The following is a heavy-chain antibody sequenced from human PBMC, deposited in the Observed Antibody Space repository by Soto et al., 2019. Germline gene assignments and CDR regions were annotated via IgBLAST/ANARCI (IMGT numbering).Heavy chain of an antibody. CDR1: GFTFSSYS. CDR2: ISSSSSYI. V-gene: IGHV3-21*01. CDR3: ARAGLVPYYYYYMDV. Sequence: GGSLRLSCAASGFTFSSYSMNWVRQAPGKGLEWVSSISSSSSYIYYADSVKGRFTISRDNAKNSLYLQMNSLRAEDTAVYYCARAGLVPYYYYYMDVWGKGTTVTVSS. D-gene: IGHD6-6*01. J-gene: IGHJ6*03.